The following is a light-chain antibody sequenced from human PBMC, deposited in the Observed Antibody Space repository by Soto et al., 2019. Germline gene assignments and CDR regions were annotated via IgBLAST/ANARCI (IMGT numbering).Light chain of an antibody. J-gene: IGKJ1*01. CDR1: ESIRSW. V-gene: IGKV1-5*03. CDR3: QQYFRHAT. CDR2: KAS. Sequence: THITHSPSTLSSSIGDSVTITVLASESIRSWVAWYQQTPGKAPKILVNKASELEGGVPPRFSGSGSGTEFTLTISSLQTDDFATYYCQQYFRHATFGQGTKVDIK.